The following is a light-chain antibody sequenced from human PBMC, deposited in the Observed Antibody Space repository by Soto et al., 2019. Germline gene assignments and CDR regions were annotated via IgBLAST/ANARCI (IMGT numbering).Light chain of an antibody. CDR1: SNDVGAYNY. CDR2: EVN. V-gene: IGLV2-14*01. Sequence: QSALTPPASVSGSPGQSSTNSCTGSSNDVGAYNYVSWYQQHPGKAPKLLIYEVNNQPSGVSHRFSGSKSGNTASLTISGLQADDEADYYCASYTISSTRVFGGGTKLTVL. J-gene: IGLJ3*02. CDR3: ASYTISSTRV.